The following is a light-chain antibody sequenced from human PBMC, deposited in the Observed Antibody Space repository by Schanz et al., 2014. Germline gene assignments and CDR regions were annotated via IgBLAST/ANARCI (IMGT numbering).Light chain of an antibody. V-gene: IGLV2-23*03. CDR2: EGS. CDR1: SRDVGVYNY. CDR3: CSYAGSSTFHVV. Sequence: QSALTQPASVSGSPGQSITISCTGTSRDVGVYNYVSWYQQHPGKAPKLMIYEGSKRPSGVSNRFSGSKSGNTASLTISGLQAEDEADYYCCSYAGSSTFHVVFGGGTKLTVL. J-gene: IGLJ2*01.